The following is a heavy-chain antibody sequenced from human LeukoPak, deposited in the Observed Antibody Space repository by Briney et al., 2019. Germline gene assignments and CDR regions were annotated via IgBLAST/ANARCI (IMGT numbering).Heavy chain of an antibody. D-gene: IGHD3-22*01. CDR2: MNPNSGNI. J-gene: IGHJ6*03. Sequence: ASVTVSCKASGYTFTSYDINWVRQATGQGLEWMGWMNPNSGNIGFAQKFQGRVTMTRNTSISTAYMELSSLRSEDTAVYYCARGADGSGHYYYYYYMDVWGKGTTVTISS. V-gene: IGHV1-8*01. CDR1: GYTFTSYD. CDR3: ARGADGSGHYYYYYYMDV.